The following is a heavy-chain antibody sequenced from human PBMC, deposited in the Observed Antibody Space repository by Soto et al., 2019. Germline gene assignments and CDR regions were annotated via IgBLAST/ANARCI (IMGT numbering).Heavy chain of an antibody. J-gene: IGHJ5*02. CDR2: IIPIFGTA. V-gene: IGHV1-69*12. CDR1: GGTFSSYA. CDR3: ARARPQQWPPYNWFDP. Sequence: QVQLVQSGAEVKKPGSSVKVSCKASGGTFSSYAISWVRQAPGQGLEWMGGIIPIFGTANYAQKFQGRVTITADEATSAADMELSSLRSEDTAVYYCARARPQQWPPYNWFDPWGQGTLVTVSS. D-gene: IGHD6-19*01.